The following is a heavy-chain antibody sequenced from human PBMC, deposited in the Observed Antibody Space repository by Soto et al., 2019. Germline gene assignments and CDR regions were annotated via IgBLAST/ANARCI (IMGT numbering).Heavy chain of an antibody. CDR3: ARVRLRAWFDP. Sequence: QVQLQQWGAGLLKPSETLSLTCAVYGGSFSGYYWSWIRQPPGKGLEWIGEINHSGSTNYNPSLTSRVTISVDTSKNQFSLKLSSVTAADTAVYYCARVRLRAWFDPWGQGTLVTVSS. V-gene: IGHV4-34*01. CDR2: INHSGST. J-gene: IGHJ5*02. CDR1: GGSFSGYY.